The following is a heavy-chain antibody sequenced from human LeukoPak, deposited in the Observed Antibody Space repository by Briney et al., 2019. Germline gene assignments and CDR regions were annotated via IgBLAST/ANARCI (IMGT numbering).Heavy chain of an antibody. CDR3: ARDPNYDFWSGYHFDY. CDR1: GASISSYY. V-gene: IGHV4-59*12. J-gene: IGHJ4*02. D-gene: IGHD3-3*01. Sequence: SETLSLTCTVSGASISSYYWSWIRQPPGKRLEWIGYIYYSGSANYNPSLKSRVTISVDTSKNQFSLKLSSVTAADTAVYYCARDPNYDFWSGYHFDYWGQGTLVTVSS. CDR2: IYYSGSA.